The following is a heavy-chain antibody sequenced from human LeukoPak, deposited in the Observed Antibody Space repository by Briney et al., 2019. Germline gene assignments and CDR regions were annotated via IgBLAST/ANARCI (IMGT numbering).Heavy chain of an antibody. D-gene: IGHD6-25*01. CDR1: GFTFSSHA. J-gene: IGHJ4*02. CDR3: AKDLRGAADF. Sequence: GGSLRLSCAASGFTFSSHAMTWVRQAPGKGLEWVSTITGSGGSIDYADSVKGRFTMSRDNSKNTLYLQMNSLRAEDTAVYFCAKDLRGAADFWGQGTLVTVSS. CDR2: ITGSGGSI. V-gene: IGHV3-23*01.